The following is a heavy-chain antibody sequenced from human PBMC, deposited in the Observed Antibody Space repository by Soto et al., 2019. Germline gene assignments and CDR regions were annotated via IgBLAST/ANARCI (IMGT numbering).Heavy chain of an antibody. CDR2: IIPIFGTA. D-gene: IGHD2-15*01. CDR3: ARSSSLDVVVVDATPDYYFDGKDV. J-gene: IGHJ6*02. CDR1: GGTFSSYA. Sequence: QVQLVQSGAEVKKPGSSVKVSCKASGGTFSSYAISWVRQAPGQGLEWMGGIIPIFGTANYAQKFQGRVKINTDESTMKAYVELSSMRSEDTAVYYYARSSSLDVVVVDATPDYYFDGKDVWGQGTTVTVSS. V-gene: IGHV1-69*05.